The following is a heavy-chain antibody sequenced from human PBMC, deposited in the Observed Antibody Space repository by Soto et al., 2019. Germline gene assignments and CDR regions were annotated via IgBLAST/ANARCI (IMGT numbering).Heavy chain of an antibody. CDR2: IYYSGST. Sequence: QLQLQESGPGLVKPSETLSLTCTVSGGSISSSSYYWGWIRQPPGKGLEWIGRIYYSGSTYYNPSLKSRAPISVETSQNPFSLKLSSVTAADTAVYYCATLWGQDWGQGTLVTVSS. D-gene: IGHD3-10*01. CDR1: GGSISSSSYY. V-gene: IGHV4-39*01. CDR3: ATLWGQD. J-gene: IGHJ4*02.